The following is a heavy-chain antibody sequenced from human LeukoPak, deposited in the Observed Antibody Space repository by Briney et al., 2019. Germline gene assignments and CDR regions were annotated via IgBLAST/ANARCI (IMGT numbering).Heavy chain of an antibody. V-gene: IGHV3-64*01. J-gene: IGHJ6*03. Sequence: GGSLRLSCAASGFTFSSYAMHWVRQAPGKGLEYVSAISSNGGSTYYANSVKGRFTISRDNSKNTLYLQMGSLRAEDMAVYYCARSWQWLDGTPMHYYYYYMDVWGKGTTVTISS. D-gene: IGHD6-19*01. CDR3: ARSWQWLDGTPMHYYYYYMDV. CDR1: GFTFSSYA. CDR2: ISSNGGST.